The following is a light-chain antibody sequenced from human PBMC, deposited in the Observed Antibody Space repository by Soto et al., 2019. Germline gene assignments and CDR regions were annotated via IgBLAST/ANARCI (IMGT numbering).Light chain of an antibody. CDR1: SSDVGGYNY. CDR2: DVS. V-gene: IGLV2-14*01. CDR3: SSYTTSNTRQIV. Sequence: QPVLTQPASVSGSPGQSITISCTGTSSDVGGYNYVSWYQQHPGKAPKFMIYDVSNRPSGVSNRFSCSKSGNTASLTISGLQAEDEADYYCSSYTTSNTRQIVFGTGTKVTVL. J-gene: IGLJ1*01.